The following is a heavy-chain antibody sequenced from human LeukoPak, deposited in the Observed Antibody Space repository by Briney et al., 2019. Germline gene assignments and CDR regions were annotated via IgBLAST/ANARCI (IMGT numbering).Heavy chain of an antibody. Sequence: GGSLRLSCAASGFTFSSYWMSWVRQAPGKGLEWVANIKQDGSEKYYVDSVKGRFTISRDNSKNTLYLQMNSLRAEDTAVYYCAKDLYCSSTSCPMGNYFDYWGQGTLVTVSS. V-gene: IGHV3-7*03. CDR3: AKDLYCSSTSCPMGNYFDY. J-gene: IGHJ4*02. CDR1: GFTFSSYW. D-gene: IGHD2-2*01. CDR2: IKQDGSEK.